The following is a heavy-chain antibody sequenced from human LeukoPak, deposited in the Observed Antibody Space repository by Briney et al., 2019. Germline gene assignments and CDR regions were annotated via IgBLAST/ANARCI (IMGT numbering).Heavy chain of an antibody. J-gene: IGHJ4*02. CDR1: GYTFTGYY. V-gene: IGHV1-18*04. CDR3: ARDFLSVEAYYYDSTGPSFDY. Sequence: ASVKVSCKASGYTFTGYYMHWVRQAPGQGLEWMGWISAYNGNTNYAQKFQARVTMTTDTSTSTAYMELRSLRSDDTAVYYCARDFLSVEAYYYDSTGPSFDYWGQGTLVTVSS. CDR2: ISAYNGNT. D-gene: IGHD3-22*01.